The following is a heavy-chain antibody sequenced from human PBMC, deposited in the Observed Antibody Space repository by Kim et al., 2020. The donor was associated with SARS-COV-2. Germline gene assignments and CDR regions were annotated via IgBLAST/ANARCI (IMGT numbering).Heavy chain of an antibody. J-gene: IGHJ6*02. D-gene: IGHD3-16*01. Sequence: SVKVSCKASGGTFSSYAISWVRQAPGQGLEWMGGIIPIFGTANYAQKFQGRVTITADESTSTAYMELSSLRSEDTAVYYCARAQFGAESYYYYYGMDVWGQGTTVTVSS. V-gene: IGHV1-69*13. CDR2: IIPIFGTA. CDR1: GGTFSSYA. CDR3: ARAQFGAESYYYYYGMDV.